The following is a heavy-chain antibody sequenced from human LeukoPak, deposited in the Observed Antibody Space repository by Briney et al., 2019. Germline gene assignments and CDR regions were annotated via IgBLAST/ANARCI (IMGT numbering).Heavy chain of an antibody. CDR3: ARTGVRRLDFDY. V-gene: IGHV5-51*01. D-gene: IGHD6-19*01. CDR2: IYPGDSDT. J-gene: IGHJ4*02. Sequence: GESLKISCKGFGYSFRDYWIGWVRQMPGKDLEWMGIIYPGDSDTRYSPSFQGQVTISADKSISTAYLQWSSLKASDTAMYYCARTGVRRLDFDYWGQGTLVTVSS. CDR1: GYSFRDYW.